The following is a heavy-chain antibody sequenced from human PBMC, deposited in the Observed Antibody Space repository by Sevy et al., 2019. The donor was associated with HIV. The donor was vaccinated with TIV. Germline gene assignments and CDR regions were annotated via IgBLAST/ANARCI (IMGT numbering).Heavy chain of an antibody. Sequence: GGSLRLSCAASGFIFSSYSMNWVRQAPGKGLEWISYINDSSSPRYYADSVKDRFTISRDNAKNSLYLQMNSLTAEDTAVYYCARGLGALPGYYYAMDVWGQGTTVTVSS. CDR2: INDSSSPR. CDR1: GFIFSSYS. J-gene: IGHJ6*02. CDR3: ARGLGALPGYYYAMDV. V-gene: IGHV3-48*01. D-gene: IGHD6-6*01.